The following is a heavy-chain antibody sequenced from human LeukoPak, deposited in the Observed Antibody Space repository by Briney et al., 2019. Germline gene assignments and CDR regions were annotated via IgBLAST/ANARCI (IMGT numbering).Heavy chain of an antibody. CDR3: ARGGYGVVVTAAWGFDP. Sequence: ASVKVSCKASGYTFTSYYMHWVRQAPGQGLEWMGGIIPIFGTANYAQKFQGRVTITADASTSTAYMELSSLRSEDTAVYYCARGGYGVVVTAAWGFDPWGQGTLVTVSS. CDR2: IIPIFGTA. CDR1: GYTFTSYY. V-gene: IGHV1-69*13. J-gene: IGHJ5*02. D-gene: IGHD2-21*02.